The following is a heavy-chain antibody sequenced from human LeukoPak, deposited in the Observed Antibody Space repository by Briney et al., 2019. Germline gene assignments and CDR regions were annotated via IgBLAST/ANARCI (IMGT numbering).Heavy chain of an antibody. J-gene: IGHJ4*02. CDR3: ARGWQGDYFDY. V-gene: IGHV3-21*01. Sequence: PGGSLRLSCAASGFTFSSYSMNWVRQAPGKGLEWASSISSSSSYIYYADSVKGRFTISRDNAKKSLYLQMNSLRAEDTAVYYCARGWQGDYFDYWGQGTLVTVSS. D-gene: IGHD5-24*01. CDR2: ISSSSSYI. CDR1: GFTFSSYS.